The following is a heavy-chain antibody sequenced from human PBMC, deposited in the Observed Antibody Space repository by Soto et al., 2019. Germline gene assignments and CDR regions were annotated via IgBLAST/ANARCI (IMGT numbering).Heavy chain of an antibody. CDR2: IYYSGST. J-gene: IGHJ5*02. CDR3: ARDTHADCSGGSCYSGYNWFDP. CDR1: GGSISSGDYY. V-gene: IGHV4-30-4*01. Sequence: KPSETLSLTCTVSGGSISSGDYYWSWIRQPPGKGLEWIGYIYYSGSTYYNPSLKSRVTITVDTSKNQFSLKLSSVTAADTAVYYCARDTHADCSGGSCYSGYNWFDPWGQGTLVTVSS. D-gene: IGHD2-15*01.